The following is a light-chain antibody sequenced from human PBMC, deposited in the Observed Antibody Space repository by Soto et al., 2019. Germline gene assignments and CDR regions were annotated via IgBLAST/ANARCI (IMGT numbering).Light chain of an antibody. CDR3: QQYSNWPPIT. CDR2: DTS. CDR1: QSVSIH. J-gene: IGKJ5*01. V-gene: IGKV3-15*01. Sequence: ETVMTQSPGTLSVSLGERATLSCRASQSVSIHLAWYQQKPGQAPRLLIYDTSTRATGIPARFSGSASGTEFTLTISSLQSEDFAVYYCQQYSNWPPITFGQGTRLEIK.